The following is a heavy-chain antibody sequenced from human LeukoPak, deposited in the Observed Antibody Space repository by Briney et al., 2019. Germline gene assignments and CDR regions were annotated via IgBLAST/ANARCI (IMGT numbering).Heavy chain of an antibody. CDR1: GFTFTTYW. D-gene: IGHD5-18*01. V-gene: IGHV3-74*01. CDR2: INSDGSIT. Sequence: PGGSLRLSCAASGFTFTTYWMHWVRQAPGKGLVWVSHINSDGSITSYADSAKGRFTISRDNAKNTLYLQMDSLRAEDTAEYYCARDAVDTANAVWGQGTTVTVSS. CDR3: ARDAVDTANAV. J-gene: IGHJ6*02.